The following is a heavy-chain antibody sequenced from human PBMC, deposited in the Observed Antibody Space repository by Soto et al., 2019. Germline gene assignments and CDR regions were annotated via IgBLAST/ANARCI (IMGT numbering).Heavy chain of an antibody. CDR3: ARDQVLYSSSSRLPPGPIDN. CDR1: GYTFSDYY. J-gene: IGHJ4*02. V-gene: IGHV1-2*02. CDR2: INPNSGGT. D-gene: IGHD6-6*01. Sequence: ASVKVSCKASGYTFSDYYMHWVRQAPGEGLEWMGWINPNSGGTNYAQKFQGRVTMTRDTSISTAYMEVSGLISDDTAVYYCARDQVLYSSSSRLPPGPIDNWGQGTLVTVSS.